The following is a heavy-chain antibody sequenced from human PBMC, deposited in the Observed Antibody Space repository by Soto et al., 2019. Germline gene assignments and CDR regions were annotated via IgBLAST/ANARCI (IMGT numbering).Heavy chain of an antibody. V-gene: IGHV3-33*01. CDR1: GFAFSDFG. Sequence: QVQVVESGGGVVQPGKSLRLSCAASGFAFSDFGMHWVRQAPAKGLAWVAVIWHDGKNKDYADYAKGRFTISRDNSRNILYLEMNSLRVEDTAVYYCARDPGQDEAMDYWGQGTLVTVSS. CDR2: IWHDGKNK. J-gene: IGHJ4*02. CDR3: ARDPGQDEAMDY.